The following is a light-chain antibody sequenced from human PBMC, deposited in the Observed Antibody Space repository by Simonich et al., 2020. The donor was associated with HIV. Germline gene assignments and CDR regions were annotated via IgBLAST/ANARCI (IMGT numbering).Light chain of an antibody. J-gene: IGKJ1*01. CDR2: AAS. CDR1: CVISTW. V-gene: IGKV1-12*01. CDR3: QQANTFPRT. Sequence: DILMTQSPSSVSASVGDRVTINGRARCVISTWLAWYQQKPGKAPKLLIYAASSLQSGVPSRFSGSGSGTDFTLTISSLQPEDVAAYYCQQANTFPRTFGQGTKVEIK.